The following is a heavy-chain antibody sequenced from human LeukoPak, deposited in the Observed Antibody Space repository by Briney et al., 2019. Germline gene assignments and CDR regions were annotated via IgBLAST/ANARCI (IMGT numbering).Heavy chain of an antibody. J-gene: IGHJ1*01. CDR2: IYYSGST. V-gene: IGHV4-30-4*08. D-gene: IGHD6-13*01. CDR1: GGSFSGYY. CDR3: ARAYSSSWYPHFQH. Sequence: PSETLSLTCAVYGGSFSGYYWSWIRQPPGKGLEWIGYIYYSGSTYYNPSLKSRVTISVDTSKNQFSLKLSSVTAADTAVYYCARAYSSSWYPHFQHWGQGTLVTVSS.